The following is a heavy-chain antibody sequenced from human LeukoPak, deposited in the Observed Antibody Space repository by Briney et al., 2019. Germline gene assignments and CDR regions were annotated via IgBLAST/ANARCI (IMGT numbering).Heavy chain of an antibody. CDR2: INEDGSEK. D-gene: IGHD3-9*01. CDR3: ARDEYYDILTGYSMLGMDV. Sequence: GGSLRLSCSASGFKFGDYAMTWVRQAPGKGLEWVANINEDGSEKNYVDSVKGRFTISRDNAKNSLYLQMNSLRAEDTAVYYCARDEYYDILTGYSMLGMDVWGQGTTVTVSS. J-gene: IGHJ6*02. CDR1: GFKFGDYA. V-gene: IGHV3-7*01.